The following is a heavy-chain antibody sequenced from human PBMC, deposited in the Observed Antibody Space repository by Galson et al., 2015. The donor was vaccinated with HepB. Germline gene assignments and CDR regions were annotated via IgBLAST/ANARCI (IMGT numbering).Heavy chain of an antibody. CDR3: ARERVRGDAFDI. CDR2: IYYSGST. J-gene: IGHJ3*02. Sequence: TLSLTCTVSGGSISSGGYYWTWIRQHPGKGLEWIGYIYYSGSTYYNPSLKSRVTISVDTSKNQFSLKLSSVTAADTAVYHCARERVRGDAFDIWGQGTMVTVSS. D-gene: IGHD3-10*01. V-gene: IGHV4-31*03. CDR1: GGSISSGGYY.